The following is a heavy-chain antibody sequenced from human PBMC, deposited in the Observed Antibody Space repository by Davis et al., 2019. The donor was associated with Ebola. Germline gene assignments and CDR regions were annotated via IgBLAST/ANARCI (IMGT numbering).Heavy chain of an antibody. CDR1: GFTVDDFS. J-gene: IGHJ4*02. V-gene: IGHV3-43*01. Sequence: PGGSLRLSCEASGFTVDDFSMEWVRSSPGEGQGWVSLISWDCGATYYGDSVKGRFTVSRDNRQNSVYLEMKRVTTEDTAVYYCVRNRGGSAVGFDYWGQGTRVTVSS. CDR3: VRNRGGSAVGFDY. D-gene: IGHD6-25*01. CDR2: ISWDCGAT.